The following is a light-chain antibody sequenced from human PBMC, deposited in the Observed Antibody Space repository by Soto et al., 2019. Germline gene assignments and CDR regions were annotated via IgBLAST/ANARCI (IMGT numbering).Light chain of an antibody. V-gene: IGLV2-14*01. Sequence: QSVLTQPASVSGSPGQSITISCTGTSSDVGRYNSVSWYQQHPGKAPKLMIYEVSNRPSGVSHRFSGSKSGNTASLTISGLQAEDEADYYCTSYTSSTTLVFGGGTKVTVL. CDR2: EVS. J-gene: IGLJ2*01. CDR3: TSYTSSTTLV. CDR1: SSDVGRYNS.